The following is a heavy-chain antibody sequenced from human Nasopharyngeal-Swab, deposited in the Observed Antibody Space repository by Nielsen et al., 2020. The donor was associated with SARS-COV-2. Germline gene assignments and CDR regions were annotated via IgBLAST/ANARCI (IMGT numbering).Heavy chain of an antibody. D-gene: IGHD6-19*01. CDR1: GFTFSSYA. Sequence: GESLKISCAASGFTFSSYAMSWVRQAPGKGLEWVSAISGSGGSTYYADSVKGRFTISSDNSKNTLYLQMNSLRAEDTAVYYCARRSSAGELDYWCQGTLVTVSS. V-gene: IGHV3-23*01. CDR3: ARRSSAGELDY. J-gene: IGHJ4*02. CDR2: ISGSGGST.